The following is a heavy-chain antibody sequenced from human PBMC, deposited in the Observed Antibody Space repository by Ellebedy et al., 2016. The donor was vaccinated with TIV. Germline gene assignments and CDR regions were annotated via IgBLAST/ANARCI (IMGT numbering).Heavy chain of an antibody. J-gene: IGHJ4*02. CDR1: GGSISSSSYY. D-gene: IGHD3-9*01. Sequence: GSLRLSCTVSGGSISSSSYYWGWIRQPPGKGLEWIGSIYYSGITYYSPSLKSRVTISVDTSKNQFSLKLSSVTAADTAVYYCATQATGHYNFDYWGQGTLVTVSS. V-gene: IGHV4-39*07. CDR2: IYYSGIT. CDR3: ATQATGHYNFDY.